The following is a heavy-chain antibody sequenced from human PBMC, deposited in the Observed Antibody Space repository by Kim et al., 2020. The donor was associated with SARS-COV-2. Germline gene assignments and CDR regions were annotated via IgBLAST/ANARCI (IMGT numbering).Heavy chain of an antibody. Sequence: SETLSRTCAVYGGSFSGYYWSWIRQPPGKGLEWIGEINHSGSTNYNPSLKSRVTISVDTSKNQFSLKLSSVTAADTAVYYCARAKKLWAGWFDPWGQGTLVTVSS. V-gene: IGHV4-34*01. D-gene: IGHD5-18*01. CDR3: ARAKKLWAGWFDP. CDR2: INHSGST. J-gene: IGHJ5*02. CDR1: GGSFSGYY.